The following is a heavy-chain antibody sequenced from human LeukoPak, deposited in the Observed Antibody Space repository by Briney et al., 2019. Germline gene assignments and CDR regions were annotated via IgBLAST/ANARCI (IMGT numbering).Heavy chain of an antibody. Sequence: GESLKISCKGSGYSFTSYWIGWVRQMPGKGLEWMGIIYPGDSDTRYSPSFQGQVTISADKSIGTAYLQWSSLKASDTAMYYCARLKVAAIGAFDIWGQGTMVTVSS. J-gene: IGHJ3*02. V-gene: IGHV5-51*01. D-gene: IGHD2-2*01. CDR2: IYPGDSDT. CDR1: GYSFTSYW. CDR3: ARLKVAAIGAFDI.